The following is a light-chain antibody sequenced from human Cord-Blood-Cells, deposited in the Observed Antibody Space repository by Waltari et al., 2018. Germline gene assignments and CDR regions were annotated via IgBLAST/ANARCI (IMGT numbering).Light chain of an antibody. CDR3: SSYTSSSTVV. V-gene: IGLV2-14*01. J-gene: IGLJ2*01. Sequence: ITISCTGTSSDVGGYNYVSWYQQHPGKAPKLMIYEVSNRPSGVSNRFSGSKSGNTASLTISGLQAEDEADYYCSSYTSSSTVVFGGGTKLTVL. CDR1: SSDVGGYNY. CDR2: EVS.